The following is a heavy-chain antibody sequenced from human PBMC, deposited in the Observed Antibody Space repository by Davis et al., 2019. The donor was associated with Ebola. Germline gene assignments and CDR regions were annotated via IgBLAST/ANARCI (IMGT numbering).Heavy chain of an antibody. Sequence: GESLKISCAASGFTFSSYSMNWVRQAPGKGLEWVSSISSSSSYIYYADSVKGRFTISRDNAKNSLYLQMNSLRGDDTAVYYCVAAPNKYYFDYWGQGTRVTVSS. CDR3: VAAPNKYYFDY. CDR1: GFTFSSYS. CDR2: ISSSSSYI. D-gene: IGHD6-6*01. J-gene: IGHJ4*02. V-gene: IGHV3-21*01.